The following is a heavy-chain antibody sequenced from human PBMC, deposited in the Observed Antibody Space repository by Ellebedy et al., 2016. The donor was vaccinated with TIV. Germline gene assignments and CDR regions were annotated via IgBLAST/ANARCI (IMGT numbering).Heavy chain of an antibody. CDR3: ARDYWGSYEY. CDR1: GYTFTDYR. D-gene: IGHD1-26*01. Sequence: AASVKVSCKASGYTFTDYRLDWARQAPGLGLEWMGWISPNGGSTHYAQKFQGRVSMTGDTSISTAYLELSRLTSDDTAVYYCARDYWGSYEYWGQGTLVTVSS. V-gene: IGHV1-2*02. J-gene: IGHJ4*02. CDR2: ISPNGGST.